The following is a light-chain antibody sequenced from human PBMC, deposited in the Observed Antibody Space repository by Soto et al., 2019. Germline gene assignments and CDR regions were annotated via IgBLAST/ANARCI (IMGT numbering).Light chain of an antibody. CDR3: QQYGSSGT. Sequence: EVVLTQSPATASLSLAERATLSCRASQSVSSYLAWYQQKPGQAPRLLIYGASNRATGIPDRFSGSGSGTDFTLTISRLEPEDFAVYYCQQYGSSGTVGQGTKVDIK. CDR1: QSVSSY. J-gene: IGKJ1*01. V-gene: IGKV3-20*01. CDR2: GAS.